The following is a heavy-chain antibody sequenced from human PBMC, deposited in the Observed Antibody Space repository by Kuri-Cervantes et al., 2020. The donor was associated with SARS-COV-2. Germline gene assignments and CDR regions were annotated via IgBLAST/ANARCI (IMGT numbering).Heavy chain of an antibody. CDR1: GGSISSGDYY. D-gene: IGHD3-3*01. J-gene: IGHJ6*02. V-gene: IGHV4-30-4*01. CDR3: ARVHLKRITIFGVVTPSYGMDV. CDR2: IYYSVST. Sequence: SETLSLTCTVSGGSISSGDYYWSWIRQPPGKGLEWIGYIYYSVSTYYNPSLKSRVTISVDTSKNQFSLKLSSVTAADTAVYYCARVHLKRITIFGVVTPSYGMDVWGQGTTVTVSS.